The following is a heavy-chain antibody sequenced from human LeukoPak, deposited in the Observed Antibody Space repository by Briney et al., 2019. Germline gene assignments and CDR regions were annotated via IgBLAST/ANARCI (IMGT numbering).Heavy chain of an antibody. CDR1: GSSISSSSYY. D-gene: IGHD1-26*01. CDR3: ARHSGSHTDFDY. Sequence: SETLSLTCTVSGSSISSSSYYWGWIRQPPGKGLEWIGSIYYSGSTYYNPSLKSRVTISVDTSKNQFSLKLSSVTAADTAVYYCARHSGSHTDFDYWGQGTLVTVSS. CDR2: IYYSGST. J-gene: IGHJ4*02. V-gene: IGHV4-39*01.